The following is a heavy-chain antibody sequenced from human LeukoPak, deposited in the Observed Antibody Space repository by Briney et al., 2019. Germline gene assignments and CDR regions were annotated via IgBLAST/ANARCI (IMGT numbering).Heavy chain of an antibody. CDR3: ARSAQYSSGSRGAFDI. CDR2: ISSSNTYI. D-gene: IGHD6-19*01. J-gene: IGHJ3*02. CDR1: GFTFSSYT. V-gene: IGHV3-21*01. Sequence: PGGSLRLSCGASGFTFSSYTLNWVRQAPGKGLEWVSSISSSNTYIYYADSVKGRFTISRDNAKNSLFLQMNSLRAEDTAVYYCARSAQYSSGSRGAFDIWGQGTMVTVSS.